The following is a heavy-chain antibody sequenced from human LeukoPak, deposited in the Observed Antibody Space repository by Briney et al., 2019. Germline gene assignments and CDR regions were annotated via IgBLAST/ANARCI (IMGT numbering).Heavy chain of an antibody. CDR3: ARSAYTVMLNIDY. Sequence: SETLSLTCTVSGGSISSYYWSWIRQPPGKGLEWIGYIYYSGSTNYNPSLKSRVTISVDTSKNQFSLKLSSVTAADTAVYYCARSAYTVMLNIDYWGQGTLVTVSS. CDR1: GGSISSYY. D-gene: IGHD3-16*01. J-gene: IGHJ4*02. V-gene: IGHV4-59*08. CDR2: IYYSGST.